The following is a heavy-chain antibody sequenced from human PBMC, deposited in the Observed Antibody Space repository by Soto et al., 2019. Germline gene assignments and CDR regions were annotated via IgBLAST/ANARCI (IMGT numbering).Heavy chain of an antibody. CDR2: IYWDDDK. J-gene: IGHJ4*02. D-gene: IGHD3-3*01. CDR3: AHRVLRAVFGLVTTTAIYFDF. CDR1: GFSLTTSGVG. Sequence: QITLNESGPTQVKPRQTLTLTCTFSGFSLTTSGVGVGWIRQSPGKAPEWLALIYWDDDKRYSPSLKSRLTITKDISKNQVVLTMADLDPADIATYYCAHRVLRAVFGLVTTTAIYFDFWGQGTPVAVSS. V-gene: IGHV2-5*02.